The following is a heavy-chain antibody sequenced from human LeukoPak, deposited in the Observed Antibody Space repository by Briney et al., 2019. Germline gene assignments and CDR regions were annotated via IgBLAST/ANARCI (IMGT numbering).Heavy chain of an antibody. J-gene: IGHJ5*02. CDR2: INHSGST. CDR1: GGSFSGYY. CDR3: ARGRLRGVYTKNWFDP. D-gene: IGHD3-10*01. Sequence: KASETLSLTCAVYGGSFSGYYWSWIRQPPGKGLEWIGEINHSGSTNYNPSLKSRVTISVDTSKNQFSLKLSSVTAADTAVYYCARGRLRGVYTKNWFDPWGQGTLVTVSS. V-gene: IGHV4-34*01.